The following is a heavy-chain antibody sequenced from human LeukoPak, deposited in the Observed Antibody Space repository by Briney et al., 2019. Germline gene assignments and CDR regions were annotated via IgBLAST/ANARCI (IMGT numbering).Heavy chain of an antibody. Sequence: QSGGSLRLSCAASGFTFSSYWMSWVRQAPGKGLEWVASIKQDGSEKYYVDSVKGRFTISRDNAKNSLYLQMNSLRAEDTAVYYCASSGATAPFDYWGQGTLVTVSS. CDR2: IKQDGSEK. CDR1: GFTFSSYW. D-gene: IGHD1-26*01. CDR3: ASSGATAPFDY. J-gene: IGHJ4*02. V-gene: IGHV3-7*01.